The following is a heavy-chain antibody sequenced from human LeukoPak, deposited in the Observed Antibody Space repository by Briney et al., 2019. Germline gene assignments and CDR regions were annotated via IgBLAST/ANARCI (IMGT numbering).Heavy chain of an antibody. V-gene: IGHV5-10-1*01. D-gene: IGHD2-21*02. CDR2: IDPSDSYT. Sequence: GESLKISCKGSGYSFTSYWIGWVRQMPGKGLEWMGRIDPSDSYTNYSPSFQGHVTISADKSISTAYLQWSSLKASDTAMYYCARQDIVVVTASGGVDYWGQGTLVTVSS. J-gene: IGHJ4*02. CDR1: GYSFTSYW. CDR3: ARQDIVVVTASGGVDY.